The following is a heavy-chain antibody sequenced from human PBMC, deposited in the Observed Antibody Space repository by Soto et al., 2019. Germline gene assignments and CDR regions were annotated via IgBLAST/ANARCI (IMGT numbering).Heavy chain of an antibody. V-gene: IGHV3-7*01. D-gene: IGHD3-3*01. Sequence: GGSLRLSCAASGFTFSSYWMSWVRQAPGKGLEWVANIKQDGSEEYYVDSVKGRFTISRDNAKNSLYLQMNSLRAEDTAVYYCARDTQDDFWSGYYRDYWGQGTLGTVS. CDR1: GFTFSSYW. CDR2: IKQDGSEE. CDR3: ARDTQDDFWSGYYRDY. J-gene: IGHJ4*02.